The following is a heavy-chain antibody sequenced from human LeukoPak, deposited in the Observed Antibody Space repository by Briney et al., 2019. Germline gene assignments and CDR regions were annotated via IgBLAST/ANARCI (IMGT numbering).Heavy chain of an antibody. D-gene: IGHD6-6*01. J-gene: IGHJ4*02. CDR3: AREPSLHSSSSYNF. V-gene: IGHV1-8*01. Sequence: ASVKVSCKASGYTFTSYDINWVRQATGQGLAWMGWMNPNSGKTGYGQKFQGRVTMTRDTSITTAYMELSSLSSEDTAIYYCAREPSLHSSSSYNFWGQGTLVTVSS. CDR2: MNPNSGKT. CDR1: GYTFTSYD.